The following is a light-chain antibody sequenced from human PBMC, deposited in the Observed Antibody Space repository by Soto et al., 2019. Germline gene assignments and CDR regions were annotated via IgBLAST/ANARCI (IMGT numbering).Light chain of an antibody. CDR2: GAS. CDR1: QSVSSN. Sequence: EIVMTQSPATLSVSPGERATLSCRASQSVSSNLAWYQQKPGQAPRLLIYGASTRATGIPARFSGSGSGTDFTLTISRLEPEDFALYYXXXXGYSPITFGQGTRLEI. J-gene: IGKJ5*01. V-gene: IGKV3-15*01. CDR3: XXXGYSPIT.